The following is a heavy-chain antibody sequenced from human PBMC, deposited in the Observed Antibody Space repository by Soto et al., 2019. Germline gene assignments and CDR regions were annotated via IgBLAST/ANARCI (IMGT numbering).Heavy chain of an antibody. CDR3: ERHRPASAGSWFDP. CDR1: GDSISTSSYY. V-gene: IGHV4-39*01. D-gene: IGHD2-15*01. CDR2: LYYTGST. Sequence: QLQLQESGPGLVKPSETLSLTCTVSGDSISTSSYYWGWIRQPPGKGLEWIGSLYYTGSTYYNPSLKSRVTISVDTSKNQFSLKLSSVTATDTAVYYCERHRPASAGSWFDPWGQGTLVTVS. J-gene: IGHJ5*02.